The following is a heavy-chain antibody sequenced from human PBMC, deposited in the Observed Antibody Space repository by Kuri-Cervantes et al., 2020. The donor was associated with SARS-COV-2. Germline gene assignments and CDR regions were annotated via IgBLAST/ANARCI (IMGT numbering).Heavy chain of an antibody. CDR3: ASDLGLALDF. CDR2: IKGGSGTT. D-gene: IGHD7-27*01. J-gene: IGHJ4*02. CDR1: GFTFSSYA. V-gene: IGHV3-23*01. Sequence: GESLKISCAASGFTFSSYAMSWVRQAPGKGLEWVSCIKGGSGTTYYAASVKGRFTVSRDNAKNTLYLLMSSLRVEDTAMYYCASDLGLALDFWGQGTQVTVSS.